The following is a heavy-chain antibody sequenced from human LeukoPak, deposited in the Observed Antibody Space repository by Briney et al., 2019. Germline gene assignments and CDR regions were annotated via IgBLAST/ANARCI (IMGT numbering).Heavy chain of an antibody. CDR2: TSSSGSTI. Sequence: GGSLRLSCAASGFTFSSYEMNWVRQAPGRGLGWVSYTSSSGSTIDYADSVKGRFTISRDNAKNSLSLQMNSLRAEDTAVYYCARENYDSSGSDGPFDYWGQGTLVTVSS. CDR3: ARENYDSSGSDGPFDY. D-gene: IGHD3-22*01. CDR1: GFTFSSYE. J-gene: IGHJ4*02. V-gene: IGHV3-48*03.